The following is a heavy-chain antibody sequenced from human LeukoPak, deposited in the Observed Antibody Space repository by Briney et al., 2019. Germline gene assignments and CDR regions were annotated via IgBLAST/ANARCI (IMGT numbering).Heavy chain of an antibody. D-gene: IGHD3-3*01. V-gene: IGHV3-9*02. CDR3: VKDLTYYDFWSTFEY. Sequence: GRSLRLSCAASGFTSDDYAMHWVRQAPGKGLEWVSGISWNSGFIGYADSVKGRFTISRDNAKNSLYLQMNSLRVEDTALYFCVKDLTYYDFWSTFEYWGQGTLVTVSS. CDR2: ISWNSGFI. CDR1: GFTSDDYA. J-gene: IGHJ4*02.